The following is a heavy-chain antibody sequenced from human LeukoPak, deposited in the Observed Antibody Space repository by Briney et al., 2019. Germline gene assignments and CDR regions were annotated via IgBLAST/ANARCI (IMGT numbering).Heavy chain of an antibody. CDR3: ARRAGYDSSGYFDY. CDR2: INPNSGGT. CDR1: GYTLTGYY. Sequence: GASVKVSCKASGYTLTGYYMHWVRQAPGQGLEWMGWINPNSGGTNYAQRFQGRVTMTRDTSISTAYMELSRLRSDDTAVYYCARRAGYDSSGYFDYWGQGTLVTVSS. J-gene: IGHJ4*02. D-gene: IGHD3-22*01. V-gene: IGHV1-2*02.